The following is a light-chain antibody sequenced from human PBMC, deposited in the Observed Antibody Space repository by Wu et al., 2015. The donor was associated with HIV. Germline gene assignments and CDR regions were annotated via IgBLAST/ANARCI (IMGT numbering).Light chain of an antibody. Sequence: EIVLTQSPATLSLSPGERATLSCRASQSVSSYLAWYQQKPGQAPRLLIYDASNRATGIPARFSGSGSGTDFTLTISSLEPEDFAVYYCQQXPASFAFGRG. CDR3: QQXPASFA. J-gene: IGKJ1*01. CDR1: QSVSSY. V-gene: IGKV3-11*01. CDR2: DAS.